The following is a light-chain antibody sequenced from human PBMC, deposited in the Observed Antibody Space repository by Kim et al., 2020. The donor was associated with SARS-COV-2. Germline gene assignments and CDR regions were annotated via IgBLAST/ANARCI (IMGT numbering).Light chain of an antibody. Sequence: ALGRTVTNTCQGDTSRNRFVSWYQQRPGQTPVLVMYGRNNRSSGIPDQFAGSRSGNTASLTITGAQAEDEADYYCNSRDSSGYLGVFGGGTQLTVL. V-gene: IGLV3-19*01. J-gene: IGLJ3*02. CDR1: TSRNRF. CDR3: NSRDSSGYLGV. CDR2: GRN.